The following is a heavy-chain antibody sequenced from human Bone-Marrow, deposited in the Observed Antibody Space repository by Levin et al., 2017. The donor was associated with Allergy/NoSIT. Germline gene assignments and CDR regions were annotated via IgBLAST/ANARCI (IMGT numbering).Heavy chain of an antibody. CDR1: GFTVSSNY. Sequence: GGSLRLSCAASGFTVSSNYMSWVRQAPGKGLEWVSVIYSGGSTYYADSVKGRFTISRDNSKNTLYLQMNSLRAEDTAVYYCARDVRAAIFYDYYGMDVWGQGTTVTVSS. J-gene: IGHJ6*02. CDR3: ARDVRAAIFYDYYGMDV. CDR2: IYSGGST. D-gene: IGHD2-2*01. V-gene: IGHV3-53*01.